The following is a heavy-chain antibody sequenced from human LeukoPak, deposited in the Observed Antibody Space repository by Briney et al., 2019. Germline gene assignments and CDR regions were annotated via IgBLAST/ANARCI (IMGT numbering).Heavy chain of an antibody. CDR2: INSDGSST. Sequence: GGSLRLSCAASGFTFSSYWMPWVRQAPGKGLVWVSRINSDGSSTSYADSVKGRFTISRDNAKNTLYLQMNSLRAEDTAVYYCARDRAMVRGVNWFDPWGQGTLVTVSS. D-gene: IGHD3-10*01. CDR1: GFTFSSYW. V-gene: IGHV3-74*01. CDR3: ARDRAMVRGVNWFDP. J-gene: IGHJ5*02.